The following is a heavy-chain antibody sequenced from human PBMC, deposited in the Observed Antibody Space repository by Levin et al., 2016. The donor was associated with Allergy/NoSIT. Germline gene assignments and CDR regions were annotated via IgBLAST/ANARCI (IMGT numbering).Heavy chain of an antibody. V-gene: IGHV4-38-2*01. CDR3: ASSPGKYDFWSGYYYYYGMDV. Sequence: PGKGLEWIGSIYHSGSTYYNPSLKSRVTISVDTSKNQFSLKLSSVTAADTAVYYCASSPGKYDFWSGYYYYYGMDVWGQGTTVTVSS. D-gene: IGHD3-3*01. J-gene: IGHJ6*02. CDR2: IYHSGST.